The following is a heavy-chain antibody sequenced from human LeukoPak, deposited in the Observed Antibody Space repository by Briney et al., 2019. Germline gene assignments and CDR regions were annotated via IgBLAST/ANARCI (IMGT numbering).Heavy chain of an antibody. CDR2: INPIFDRP. CDR1: GYTFTGYY. D-gene: IGHD4-23*01. CDR3: ARDAQWELRALDV. Sequence: GASVKVSCKASGYTFTGYYMHWVRQAPGQGLEWMGWINPIFDRPNYAQKFEGRVTITADKSTNTTYMEISSLTSDDAAVYYCARDAQWELRALDVWGRGTMVIVSS. V-gene: IGHV1-2*02. J-gene: IGHJ3*01.